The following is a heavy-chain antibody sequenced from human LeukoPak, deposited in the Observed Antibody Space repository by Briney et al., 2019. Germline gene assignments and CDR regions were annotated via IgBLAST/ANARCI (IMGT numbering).Heavy chain of an antibody. J-gene: IGHJ4*02. Sequence: PSETLSLTCTVSGYSISSGYDWGWIRQPPGKGLEWIGNVYHSGNSYYNPSLKSRVTISLDTPRNQVSLKLSSVTAADTAVYYCTSNLYSGSYYYAYWGQGILVTVSS. CDR3: TSNLYSGSYYYAY. D-gene: IGHD1-26*01. CDR1: GYSISSGYD. V-gene: IGHV4-38-2*02. CDR2: VYHSGNS.